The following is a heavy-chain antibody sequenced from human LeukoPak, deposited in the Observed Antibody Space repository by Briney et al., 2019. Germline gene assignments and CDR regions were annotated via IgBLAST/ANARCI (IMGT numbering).Heavy chain of an antibody. J-gene: IGHJ3*01. CDR3: ARERPAAASAFEV. D-gene: IGHD6-13*01. Sequence: GGSLRLSCAASGFTFSRYWMSWVRQAPGKGLERVANINQDGNQKNYVDSVKGRFTISGDNAKNSLYLQMNSLRTEDTAVYYCARERPAAASAFEVWGQGTMVTVSS. V-gene: IGHV3-7*01. CDR1: GFTFSRYW. CDR2: INQDGNQK.